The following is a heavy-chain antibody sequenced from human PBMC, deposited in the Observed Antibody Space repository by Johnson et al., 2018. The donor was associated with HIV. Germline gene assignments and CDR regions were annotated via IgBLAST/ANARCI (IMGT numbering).Heavy chain of an antibody. Sequence: QVQLVESGGGVVQPGRSLRLSCAASGFTFSSYAMHWVRQAPGKGLEWVAVISYDGSNKYYTDSVRGRFTISRANSKNTLYVQMNSLRGEDTAVYYCARGIPAATRGYAFDIWGQGTMVTVSS. D-gene: IGHD2-2*01. CDR2: ISYDGSNK. J-gene: IGHJ3*02. V-gene: IGHV3-30-3*01. CDR1: GFTFSSYA. CDR3: ARGIPAATRGYAFDI.